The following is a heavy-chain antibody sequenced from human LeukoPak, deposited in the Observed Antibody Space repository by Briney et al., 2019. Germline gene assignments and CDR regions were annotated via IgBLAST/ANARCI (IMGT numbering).Heavy chain of an antibody. Sequence: GESLKISFQGFGYSFSNYWITWVRQLPGKGLEWMGRIDPRDSQTNYSPSFQGHITISSDSSITTAYLEWSSLTVSDTATCYCARYGSGPDSWGQGTLVIVSS. CDR1: GYSFSNYW. CDR2: IDPRDSQT. CDR3: ARYGSGPDS. J-gene: IGHJ4*02. D-gene: IGHD3-10*01. V-gene: IGHV5-10-1*01.